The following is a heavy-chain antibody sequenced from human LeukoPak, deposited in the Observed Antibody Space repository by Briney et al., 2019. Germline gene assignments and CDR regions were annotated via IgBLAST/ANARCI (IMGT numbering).Heavy chain of an antibody. V-gene: IGHV3-23*01. D-gene: IGHD3-22*01. CDR1: GFTFSSYA. J-gene: IGHJ4*02. Sequence: SGGSLRLSCAASGFTFSSYAMSWVRQAPGKGLEWVSAISGSGGSTYYADSVKGRFTISRDNSKNTLYLQMNSLRAEDTAVYYCAKDSRRLITMIVVVTHGYFDYWGQGTLVTVSS. CDR2: ISGSGGST. CDR3: AKDSRRLITMIVVVTHGYFDY.